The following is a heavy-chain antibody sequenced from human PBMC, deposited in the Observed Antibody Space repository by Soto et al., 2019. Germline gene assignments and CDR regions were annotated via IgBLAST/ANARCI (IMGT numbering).Heavy chain of an antibody. J-gene: IGHJ6*02. V-gene: IGHV4-4*07. CDR1: GVSISSYY. CDR2: IYTGDNA. Sequence: PSETLSLTCTVSGVSISSYYWSWIRQPAGKGLEWIGRIYTGDNAHYNPSLKSRVTMSVDTSKNQFSLKLSSVTAADTAVYYCARAGRDYYGSGSLYYYCYYGMDVWGQGTTVTVSS. D-gene: IGHD3-10*01. CDR3: ARAGRDYYGSGSLYYYCYYGMDV.